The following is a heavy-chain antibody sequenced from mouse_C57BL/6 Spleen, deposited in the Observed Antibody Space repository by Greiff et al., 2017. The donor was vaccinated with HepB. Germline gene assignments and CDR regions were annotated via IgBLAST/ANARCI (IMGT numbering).Heavy chain of an antibody. D-gene: IGHD1-1*01. CDR3: ARWGNYYGSAFDY. J-gene: IGHJ2*01. V-gene: IGHV1-26*01. CDR2: INPNNGGT. Sequence: EVKLQESGPELVKPGASVKISCKASGYTFTDYYMNWVKQSHGKSLEWIGDINPNNGGTSYNQKFKGKATLTVDKSSSTAYMELRSLTSEDSAVYYCARWGNYYGSAFDYWGQGTTLTVSS. CDR1: GYTFTDYY.